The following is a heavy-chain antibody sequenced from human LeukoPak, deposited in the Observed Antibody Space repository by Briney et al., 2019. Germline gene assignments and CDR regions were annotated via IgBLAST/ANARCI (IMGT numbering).Heavy chain of an antibody. J-gene: IGHJ4*02. D-gene: IGHD6-6*01. CDR3: ARVRGYSSSFDY. CDR1: GFTFSSYW. CDR2: MKQDGSEK. Sequence: GGSLRLSCAAPGFTFSSYWMTWVRQAPGKGLEWVANMKQDGSEKSYVDSVKGRFTISRDNAKNSLYLQMNSLRVEDTALYYCARVRGYSSSFDYWGQGTLVTVSS. V-gene: IGHV3-7*01.